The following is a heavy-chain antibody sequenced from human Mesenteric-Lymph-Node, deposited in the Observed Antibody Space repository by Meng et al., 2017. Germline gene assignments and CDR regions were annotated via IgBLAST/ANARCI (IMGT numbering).Heavy chain of an antibody. J-gene: IGHJ4*02. V-gene: IGHV4-4*02. CDR2: ISQRGST. Sequence: QVQLQESGPGLVKPSETLSLTCTVSGCSITSNNWWTWVRQPPGKGLEWIGEISQRGSTNYNPSLKSRVTISLDKSKNQFFLTLNSVTAADTAVYYCARASYSWNLGDFWGQGTLVTVSS. D-gene: IGHD1-20*01. CDR1: GCSITSNNW. CDR3: ARASYSWNLGDF.